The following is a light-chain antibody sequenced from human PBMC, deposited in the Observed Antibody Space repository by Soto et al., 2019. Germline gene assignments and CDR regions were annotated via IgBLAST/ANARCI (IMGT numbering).Light chain of an antibody. J-gene: IGKJ5*01. CDR3: QQYGSSPT. CDR1: QSVSSSY. Sequence: EIVLTQSPGTLSLSPWERAALSCVASQSVSSSYLAWYQQKPGQAPRLLIYGASSRATGIPDRFSGSGSGTDFTLTISRLEPEDFAVYYCQQYGSSPTFGQGTRLEIK. CDR2: GAS. V-gene: IGKV3-20*01.